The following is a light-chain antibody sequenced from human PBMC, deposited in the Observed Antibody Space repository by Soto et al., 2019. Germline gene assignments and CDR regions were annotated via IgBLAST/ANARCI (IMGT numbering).Light chain of an antibody. CDR3: SSYTSSSSYVV. CDR2: DVS. J-gene: IGLJ2*01. V-gene: IGLV2-14*01. Sequence: QSVLTQPASVSGSPGQSITISCTGTSSDVGGYNYVSWYQQHPGKAPKLMIYDVSNRPSGVSNRFSGSKSGNTASLTISGLQPEDEADSYCSSYTSSSSYVVFGGGTKLTVL. CDR1: SSDVGGYNY.